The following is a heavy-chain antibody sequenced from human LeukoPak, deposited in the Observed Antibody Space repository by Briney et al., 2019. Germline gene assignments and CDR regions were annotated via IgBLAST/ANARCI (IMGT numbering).Heavy chain of an antibody. CDR2: ISAYNGNT. CDR1: GYTFTSYG. Sequence: ASVKVSCKASGYTFTSYGISWVRQAPGQGLEWMGWISAYNGNTNYAQKLQGRVTMTTDTSTSTAYMELRSLRSDDTAVYYCARDLAPATTAMDPFDYWGQGTLVTVSS. J-gene: IGHJ4*02. V-gene: IGHV1-18*01. D-gene: IGHD5-18*01. CDR3: ARDLAPATTAMDPFDY.